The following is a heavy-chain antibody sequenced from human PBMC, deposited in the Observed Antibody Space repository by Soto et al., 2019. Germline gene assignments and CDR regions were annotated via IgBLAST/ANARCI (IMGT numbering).Heavy chain of an antibody. CDR2: IDIGGNT. CDR1: GFTFSSYD. V-gene: IGHV3-13*01. J-gene: IGHJ3*02. Sequence: EVELVESGGGLVQPGGSLRLSCAASGFTFSSYDMHWVRQATGKGLEWVSAIDIGGNTFYPGSVQGRFTISRENGKNSLYLQMNYLRAGDTAVYYCAREGERGSGDSVDALDIWGPGTLVTDSS. CDR3: AREGERGSGDSVDALDI. D-gene: IGHD1-1*01.